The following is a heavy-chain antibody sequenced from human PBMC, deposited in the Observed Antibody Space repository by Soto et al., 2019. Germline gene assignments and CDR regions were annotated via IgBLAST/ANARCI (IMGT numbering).Heavy chain of an antibody. V-gene: IGHV3-48*01. CDR1: GFTFSSYS. Sequence: PGGSLRLCCAASGFTFSSYSMNWVRQAPGKGLEWVSYISSSSSTIYYADSVKGRFTISRDNAKNSLYLQMNSLRAEDTAVYYCAREVAVAGIDYWGQGTLVTVSS. CDR3: AREVAVAGIDY. D-gene: IGHD6-19*01. J-gene: IGHJ4*02. CDR2: ISSSSSTI.